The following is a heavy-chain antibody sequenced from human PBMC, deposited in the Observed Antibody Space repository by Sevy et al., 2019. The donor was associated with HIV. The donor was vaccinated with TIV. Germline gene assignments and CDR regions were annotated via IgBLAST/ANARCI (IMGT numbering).Heavy chain of an antibody. D-gene: IGHD3-3*01. CDR3: AKAPEHLRRKNAFDI. V-gene: IGHV3-23*01. CDR2: ISGSGGST. CDR1: GFTFSSYA. J-gene: IGHJ3*02. Sequence: GGSLRLSCTASGFTFSSYAMSWVRQAPGKGLEWVSAISGSGGSTYYADSVKGRFTISRDNSKNTLYLQMNSLRAEDTAVYYCAKAPEHLRRKNAFDIWGQGTMVTVSS.